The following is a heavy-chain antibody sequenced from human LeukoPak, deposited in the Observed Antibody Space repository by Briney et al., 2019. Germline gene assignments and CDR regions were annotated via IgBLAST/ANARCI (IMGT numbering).Heavy chain of an antibody. J-gene: IGHJ4*02. Sequence: GESLKISCKASAYSFTNYWIGWVRQMPGKGLEWMGIIYPGDSDTRYSPSFQGQVTISADKSISTAYLQWSSLKASDTAMYYCARHHSSSFGEVVDYWGQGTLVTVSS. CDR2: IYPGDSDT. CDR3: ARHHSSSFGEVVDY. CDR1: AYSFTNYW. V-gene: IGHV5-51*01. D-gene: IGHD6-13*01.